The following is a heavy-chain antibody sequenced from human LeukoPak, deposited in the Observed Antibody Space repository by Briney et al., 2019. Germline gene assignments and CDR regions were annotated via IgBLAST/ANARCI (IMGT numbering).Heavy chain of an antibody. CDR3: ARHLEREPSRV. J-gene: IGHJ6*02. CDR1: GCSINRGTFF. V-gene: IGHV4-61*01. CDR2: ISNSGST. Sequence: SETLSLTCAVSGCSINRGTFFWTWIRKPPGKGLEWIGYISNSGSTNYHPSLKSRVTISSDTSKTQFALKLTSVTAADTAVYYCARHLEREPSRVWGQGTTVTVSS. D-gene: IGHD1-1*01.